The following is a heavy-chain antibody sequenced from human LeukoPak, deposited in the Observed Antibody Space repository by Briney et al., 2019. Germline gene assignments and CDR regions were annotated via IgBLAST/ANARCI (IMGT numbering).Heavy chain of an antibody. CDR3: AELGITMIGGV. Sequence: GGSLRLSCAASGFTFTCCGMTWVRQAPGKGLEWVSYISSSGSTIYYADSVKGRFTISRDNAKNSLYLQMNSLRAEDTAVYYWAELGITMIGGVWGKGTTVTISS. V-gene: IGHV3-48*04. CDR2: ISSSGSTI. CDR1: GFTFTCCG. D-gene: IGHD3-10*02. J-gene: IGHJ6*04.